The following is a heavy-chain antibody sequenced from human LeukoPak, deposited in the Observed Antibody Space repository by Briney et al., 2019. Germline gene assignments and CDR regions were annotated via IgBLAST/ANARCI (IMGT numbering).Heavy chain of an antibody. D-gene: IGHD3-16*01. J-gene: IGHJ3*02. V-gene: IGHV4-59*01. CDR2: IYYSGNT. CDR1: GGSISTYY. Sequence: SETLSLTCTVSGGSISTYYWSWIRQPPGKRLEWIGYIYYSGNTNQNPSLKSRVTISVDTSKNQFSLKLSSVTAADTAVYYCARVGLPYAFDIWGQGTMVTVSS. CDR3: ARVGLPYAFDI.